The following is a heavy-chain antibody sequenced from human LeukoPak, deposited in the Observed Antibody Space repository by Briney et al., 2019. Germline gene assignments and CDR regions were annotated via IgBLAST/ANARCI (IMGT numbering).Heavy chain of an antibody. V-gene: IGHV4-34*01. CDR3: ARGAVIDY. Sequence: SGTLSLTCAVSGGSISGYYWSWIRQPPGKGLEWIGEINHSGSTNYNPSLKSRVTISVDTSKNQFSLKLSSVTAADTAVYYCARGAVIDYWGQGALVTVSS. CDR1: GGSISGYY. D-gene: IGHD2-21*01. CDR2: INHSGST. J-gene: IGHJ4*02.